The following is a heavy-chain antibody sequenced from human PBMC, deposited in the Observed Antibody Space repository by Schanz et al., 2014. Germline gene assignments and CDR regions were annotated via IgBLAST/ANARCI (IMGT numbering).Heavy chain of an antibody. CDR3: ARCEDY. J-gene: IGHJ4*02. Sequence: QVQLVESGGGVVQPGGSLRLSCAASGFTFSDSFMSWIRQTPGKGLEWLSYISSSGNIIHYADSVKGRFTIFRDNAKDSLYLQMNSLRAEDTAVYYCARCEDYWGQGTLVTVSS. CDR2: ISSSGNII. CDR1: GFTFSDSF. V-gene: IGHV3-11*01.